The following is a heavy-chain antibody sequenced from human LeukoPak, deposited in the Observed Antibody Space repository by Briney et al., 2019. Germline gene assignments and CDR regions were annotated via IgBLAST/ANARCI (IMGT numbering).Heavy chain of an antibody. CDR2: IRSKAYGGTT. CDR1: GFTFGDYA. CDR3: TRDGYYYGSGSPPPSKDY. V-gene: IGHV3-49*03. Sequence: PGRSLRLSCTASGFTFGDYAMSWFRQAPGKGLEWVGFIRSKAYGGTTEYAASVKGRFTISRDDSKSIAYLQMNSLKTEDTAVYYCTRDGYYYGSGSPPPSKDYWGQGTLVTVSS. D-gene: IGHD3-10*01. J-gene: IGHJ4*02.